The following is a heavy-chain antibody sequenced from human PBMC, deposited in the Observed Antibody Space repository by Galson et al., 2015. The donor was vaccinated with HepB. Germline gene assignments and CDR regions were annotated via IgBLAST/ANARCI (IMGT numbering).Heavy chain of an antibody. CDR1: GLALGDYD. V-gene: IGHV3-23*01. J-gene: IGHJ6*03. Sequence: LRLSCAASGLALGDYDISWVRQAPGRGLEWISAISQNDNSTHYAPPVEGRFTISRQKSKNVVVLQMKRLKVEDTAVYYCARGSPTSFYHYYMDVWGKGTTVTVSS. CDR2: ISQNDNST. D-gene: IGHD2/OR15-2a*01. CDR3: ARGSPTSFYHYYMDV.